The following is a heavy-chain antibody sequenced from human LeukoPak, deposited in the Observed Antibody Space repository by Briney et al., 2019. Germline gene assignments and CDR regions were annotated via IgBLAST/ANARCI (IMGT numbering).Heavy chain of an antibody. J-gene: IGHJ4*02. D-gene: IGHD1-14*01. CDR3: AKHGNRPVPTADY. Sequence: SAIIGSGGSTYYADSVKGRFTISRDNSKNTLYLQMNSLRAEDTAVYYCAKHGNRPVPTADYWGQGTLVTVSS. CDR2: IIGSGGST. V-gene: IGHV3-23*01.